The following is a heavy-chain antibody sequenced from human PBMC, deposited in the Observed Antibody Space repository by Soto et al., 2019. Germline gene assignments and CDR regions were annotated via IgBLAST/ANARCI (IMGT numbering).Heavy chain of an antibody. J-gene: IGHJ4*02. CDR3: AKTSNYDILTGYYLALSYFDY. CDR2: ISWNSGSI. D-gene: IGHD3-9*01. Sequence: PGGSLRLSCAASGFTFDDYAMHWFRQAPGKGLEWVSGISWNSGSIGYADSVKGRFTISRDNAKNSLYLQMNSLRAEDTALYYCAKTSNYDILTGYYLALSYFDYWGQGTLVTVSS. V-gene: IGHV3-9*01. CDR1: GFTFDDYA.